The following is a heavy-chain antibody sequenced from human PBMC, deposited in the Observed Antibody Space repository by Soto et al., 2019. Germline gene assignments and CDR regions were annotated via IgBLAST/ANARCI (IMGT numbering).Heavy chain of an antibody. Sequence: SETLSLPCSGSGGSIGSGNYYWRWIRQPPGKGLDWLTSIYHTGTIYITPPLRSRITISSDTSRKQFSLNLTSVRAADTALYFCARQNVKIGHGLFDYCGRGTLVTVS. CDR1: GGSIGSGNYY. CDR2: IYHTGTI. V-gene: IGHV4-30-4*01. D-gene: IGHD3-10*02. J-gene: IGHJ4*02. CDR3: ARQNVKIGHGLFDY.